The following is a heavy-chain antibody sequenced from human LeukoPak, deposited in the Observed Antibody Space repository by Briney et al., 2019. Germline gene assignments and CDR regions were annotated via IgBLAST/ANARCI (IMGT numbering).Heavy chain of an antibody. D-gene: IGHD6-19*01. CDR1: GVTFSSYA. Sequence: GGSLRLSCAASGVTFSSYAMSWVRQAPGKGLEWVSAISGSGGSTYYADSVKGRFTISRDNSKNTLYLQMNSLRAEDTAIYYCAKVVSGWYLGYFDYWGQGTLVTVSS. CDR2: ISGSGGST. J-gene: IGHJ4*02. CDR3: AKVVSGWYLGYFDY. V-gene: IGHV3-23*01.